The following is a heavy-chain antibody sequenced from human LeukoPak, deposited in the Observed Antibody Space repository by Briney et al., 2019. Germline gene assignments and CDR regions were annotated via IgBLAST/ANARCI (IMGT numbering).Heavy chain of an antibody. V-gene: IGHV3-7*05. CDR1: GFTFSSYA. CDR3: AREGREGYNYPALDF. CDR2: MKHDGIEK. Sequence: GGSLRLSCAASGFTFSSYAMSWVRQAPGKGLEWVANMKHDGIEKYHVDSVKGRFTISRDNTKNSLYLHMSSLRVEDTAVHYCAREGREGYNYPALDFWGQGILVTVSS. D-gene: IGHD5-24*01. J-gene: IGHJ4*02.